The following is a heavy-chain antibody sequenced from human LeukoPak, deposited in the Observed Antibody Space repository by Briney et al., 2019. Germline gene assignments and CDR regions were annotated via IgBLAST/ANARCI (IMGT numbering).Heavy chain of an antibody. V-gene: IGHV1-2*02. J-gene: IGHJ6*02. CDR3: ARGYCSSTSCYAGRDYYYYGMDV. CDR2: INPNSGGT. CDR1: GYTFTGYY. D-gene: IGHD2-2*01. Sequence: ASVKVSCKASGYTFTGYYMHWVRQAPGQGLEWMEWINPNSGGTNYAQKFQGRVTMTRDTSISTAYMELSRLRSDDTAVYYCARGYCSSTSCYAGRDYYYYGMDVWGQGTTVTVSS.